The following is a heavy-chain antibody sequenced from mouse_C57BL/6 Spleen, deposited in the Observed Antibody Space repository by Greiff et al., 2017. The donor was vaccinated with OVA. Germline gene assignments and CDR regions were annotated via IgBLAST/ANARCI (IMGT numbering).Heavy chain of an antibody. CDR2: IDPENGDT. J-gene: IGHJ2*01. Sequence: VQLQQSEAELVRPGASVQLSCTASGFNIKDDYMHWVKQRPEQGLEWIGWIDPENGDTEYASKFQGKATITADTSSNTAYLQLSSLTSEDTAVYYCTGITTVVATDYWGQGTTLTVSS. CDR1: GFNIKDDY. CDR3: TGITTVVATDY. D-gene: IGHD1-1*01. V-gene: IGHV14-4*01.